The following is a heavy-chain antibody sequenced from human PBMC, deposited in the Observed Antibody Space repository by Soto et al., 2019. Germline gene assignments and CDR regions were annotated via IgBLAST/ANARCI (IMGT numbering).Heavy chain of an antibody. V-gene: IGHV3-23*01. D-gene: IGHD2-2*01. CDR3: AKWTDTVVEAALAGGAFDI. J-gene: IGHJ3*02. Sequence: GGSLRLSCAASGSSFSTYALTWVRQVPGKGLEWVSGISASGATTYYADSVKGRFTISRDNSKNTVFLHMTSLRAEDTALYYCAKWTDTVVEAALAGGAFDIWGQGTTVTVSS. CDR1: GSSFSTYA. CDR2: ISASGATT.